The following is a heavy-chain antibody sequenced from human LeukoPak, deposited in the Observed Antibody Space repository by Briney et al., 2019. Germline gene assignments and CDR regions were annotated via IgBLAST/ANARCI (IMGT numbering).Heavy chain of an antibody. Sequence: PSETLSLTCAVSGGSISSSNWWSWVRQPPGKGLEWIGEIYHSGSTNYNPSPKSRVTISVDKSKTQSSLKLSSVTAADTAVYYCARNGEYSSSSSWFDPWGQGTLVTVSS. V-gene: IGHV4-4*02. CDR1: GGSISSSNW. CDR2: IYHSGST. D-gene: IGHD6-6*01. CDR3: ARNGEYSSSSSWFDP. J-gene: IGHJ5*02.